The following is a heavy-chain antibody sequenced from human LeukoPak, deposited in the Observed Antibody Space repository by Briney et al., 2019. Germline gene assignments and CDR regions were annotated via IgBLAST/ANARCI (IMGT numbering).Heavy chain of an antibody. Sequence: ASVKVSCKASRYTFTSYGISWVRQAPGQGLEWMGWISAYNGNTNYAQKLQGRVTMTTDTSTSTAYMELRSLRSDDTAVYYCAALWFGEPNWFDPWGQGTLVTVSS. CDR3: AALWFGEPNWFDP. J-gene: IGHJ5*02. V-gene: IGHV1-18*01. D-gene: IGHD3-10*01. CDR1: RYTFTSYG. CDR2: ISAYNGNT.